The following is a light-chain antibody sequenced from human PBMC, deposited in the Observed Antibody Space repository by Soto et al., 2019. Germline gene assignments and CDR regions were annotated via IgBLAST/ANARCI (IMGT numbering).Light chain of an antibody. Sequence: EIVMTQSPATLSVSPGKTATLSCRASQSVSSDLAWYQQRPGQAPSLLIYGASTRATGIPARFSGSGSGTAFTLTNSSLQSEDFAIYYCQQYNRGWTSGQGTKVEIK. CDR3: QQYNRGWT. CDR1: QSVSSD. J-gene: IGKJ1*01. V-gene: IGKV3-15*01. CDR2: GAS.